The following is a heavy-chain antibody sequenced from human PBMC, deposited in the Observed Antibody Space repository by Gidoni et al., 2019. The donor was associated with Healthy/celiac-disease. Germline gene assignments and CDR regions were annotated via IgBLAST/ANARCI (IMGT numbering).Heavy chain of an antibody. V-gene: IGHV3-30*18. Sequence: QVQLVESGGGVVQPGRSLSLSCAASVFTFSTYGMHWVRQAPGKGLAWVAVISYDGSNKYYADSVKGRFTISRDNSKNTLYLQMNSLRAEDTAVYYCAKSSIFPSRRLRDSSGPCFDYWGQGTLVTVSS. CDR2: ISYDGSNK. D-gene: IGHD3-22*01. J-gene: IGHJ4*02. CDR3: AKSSIFPSRRLRDSSGPCFDY. CDR1: VFTFSTYG.